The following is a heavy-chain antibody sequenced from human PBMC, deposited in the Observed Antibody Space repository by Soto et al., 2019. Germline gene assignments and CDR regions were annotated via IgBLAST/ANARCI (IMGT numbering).Heavy chain of an antibody. J-gene: IGHJ4*02. CDR1: GYSFTSYW. V-gene: IGHV5-10-1*01. Sequence: GESLKISCKGSGYSFTSYWISWVRQMPGKGLEWMGRIDPSDSYTNYSPSFQGHVTISADKSISTAYLQWSSLKASDTAMYYCGGGCRGGSCYGARSGANDYWGQGTLVTVSS. D-gene: IGHD2-15*01. CDR3: GGGCRGGSCYGARSGANDY. CDR2: IDPSDSYT.